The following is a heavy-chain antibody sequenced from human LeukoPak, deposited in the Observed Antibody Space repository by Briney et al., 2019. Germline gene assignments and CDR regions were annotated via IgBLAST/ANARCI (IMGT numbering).Heavy chain of an antibody. CDR2: IYYSGNT. D-gene: IGHD3-22*01. Sequence: SETLSLTCSVSGGSIRSTTYCWGWIRQPPGKGLEWIGSIYYSGNTYYSPSLMSRVTISVDTSKNQFPLNLSSVTAADTAVYFCARAPHFFDTSGSRYYFDYWGQGALVTVSS. J-gene: IGHJ4*02. V-gene: IGHV4-39*06. CDR1: GGSIRSTTYC. CDR3: ARAPHFFDTSGSRYYFDY.